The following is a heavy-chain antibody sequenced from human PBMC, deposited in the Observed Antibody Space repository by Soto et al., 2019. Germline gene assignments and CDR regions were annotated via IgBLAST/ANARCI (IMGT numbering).Heavy chain of an antibody. CDR2: LIPTIGKA. D-gene: IGHD1-26*01. J-gene: IGHJ4*02. CDR1: GDSFSTSV. CDR3: ARGEWELPDY. V-gene: IGHV1-69*01. Sequence: QVHLVQSGAEVKKPGSSVKVSCTASGDSFSTSVFMWVRQAPGQGLEWMGGLIPTIGKADYAQKFQGRVTITADESTTTAFMEMSSLRSDDTAVYYCARGEWELPDYWGPGTLVTVSS.